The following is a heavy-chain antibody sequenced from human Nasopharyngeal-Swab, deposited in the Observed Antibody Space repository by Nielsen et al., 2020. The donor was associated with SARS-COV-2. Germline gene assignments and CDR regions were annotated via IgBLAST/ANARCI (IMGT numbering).Heavy chain of an antibody. D-gene: IGHD2-15*01. CDR2: IIPRGGST. Sequence: ASVKVSCKASGYKFTSYFIHWVRQAPGQGLEWMGVIIPRGGSTRYAQKFQGRVSMTSDTSTNTVYMELSSLKSEDTAVYYCARYGDILVFVAGTLGFDFWGQGSQVTVSS. CDR3: ARYGDILVFVAGTLGFDF. CDR1: GYKFTSYF. J-gene: IGHJ4*02. V-gene: IGHV1-46*01.